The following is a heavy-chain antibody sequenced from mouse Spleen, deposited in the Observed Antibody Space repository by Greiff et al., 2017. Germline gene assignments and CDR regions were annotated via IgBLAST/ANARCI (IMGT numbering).Heavy chain of an antibody. J-gene: IGHJ3*01. D-gene: IGHD2-2*01. CDR1: GYTFTNYW. CDR3: ARWGGYDWFAY. CDR2: IYPGGGYT. V-gene: IGHV1-63*01. Sequence: VQLQQSGAELVRPGTSVKMSCKASGYTFTNYWIGWAKQRPGHGLEWIGDIYPGGGYTNYNEKFKGKATLTADKSSSTAYMQFSSLTSEDSAIYYCARWGGYDWFAYWGQGTLVTVSA.